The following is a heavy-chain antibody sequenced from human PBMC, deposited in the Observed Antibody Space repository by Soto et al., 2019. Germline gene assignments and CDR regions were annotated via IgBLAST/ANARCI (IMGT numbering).Heavy chain of an antibody. CDR3: TTAAWFPCLSFY. Sequence: GXLRLSCAGSGLTFSGFELHWVRQAPGKGLEWISYISSSGSTAYYASSVECRFTISRYNANNSVYLQMDSLRAEDTALYYCTTAAWFPCLSFYWGQGALVTVSS. D-gene: IGHD3-10*01. CDR1: GLTFSGFE. CDR2: ISSSGSTA. J-gene: IGHJ4*02. V-gene: IGHV3-48*03.